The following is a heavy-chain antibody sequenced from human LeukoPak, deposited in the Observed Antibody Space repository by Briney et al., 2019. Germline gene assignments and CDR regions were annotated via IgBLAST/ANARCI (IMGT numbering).Heavy chain of an antibody. V-gene: IGHV1-18*01. J-gene: IGHJ4*02. CDR3: ARTPCSGGSCYLEYFDY. CDR1: GYTFTSYG. D-gene: IGHD2-15*01. CDR2: ISAYNGNT. Sequence: ASVKVSCKASGYTFTSYGISWVRQAPGQGLEWMGWISAYNGNTNYAQKPQGRVTMTTDTSTSTAYMELRSLRSDDTAVYYCARTPCSGGSCYLEYFDYWGQGTLVTVSS.